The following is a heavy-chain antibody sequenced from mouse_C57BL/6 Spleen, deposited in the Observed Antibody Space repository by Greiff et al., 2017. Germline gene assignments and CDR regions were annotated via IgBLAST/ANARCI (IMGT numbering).Heavy chain of an antibody. CDR2: IDPSDSYT. V-gene: IGHV1-50*01. CDR1: GYTFTSYW. CDR3: ARGVGRRGYFDY. J-gene: IGHJ2*01. D-gene: IGHD4-1*01. Sequence: QVQLQQPGAELVKPGASVKLSCKASGYTFTSYWMQWVKQRPGQGLEWIGEIDPSDSYTNYNQKFKGKATLTVDTSSSTAYMQLSSLTSEDSAVYYCARGVGRRGYFDYWGQGTTLTVSS.